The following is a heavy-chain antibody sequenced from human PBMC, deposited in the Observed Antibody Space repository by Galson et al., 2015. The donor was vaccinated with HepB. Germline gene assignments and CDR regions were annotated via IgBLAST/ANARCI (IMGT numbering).Heavy chain of an antibody. CDR3: ARDVVGGNNWFDP. D-gene: IGHD3-16*01. J-gene: IGHJ5*02. CDR2: ISKSGTYT. V-gene: IGHV3-11*05. CDR1: GFTFSDYY. Sequence: SLRLSCAASGFTFSDYYMNWIRQAPGKGLEWVSYISKSGTYTNYADSVKGRFTMSGDNAKDSLYLQMNSLRAEDTAVYYCARDVVGGNNWFDPWGQGTLVIVSS.